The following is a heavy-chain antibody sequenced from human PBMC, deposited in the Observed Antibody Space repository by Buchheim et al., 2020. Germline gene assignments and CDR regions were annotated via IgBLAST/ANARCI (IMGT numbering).Heavy chain of an antibody. CDR3: ASCQASCGDYVDGGYNYYYGMDV. V-gene: IGHV1-18*01. J-gene: IGHJ6*02. Sequence: QVQLVQSGAEVKMPGASVEVSCKASGYTFSTYGISWVRQAPGQGLEWMGWISAFNGDTSHAQKVQGRVIMTVDTVTSTAYMELRSLTDEDTAVYFCASCQASCGDYVDGGYNYYYGMDVWGQGTT. CDR1: GYTFSTYG. CDR2: ISAFNGDT. D-gene: IGHD2-21*02.